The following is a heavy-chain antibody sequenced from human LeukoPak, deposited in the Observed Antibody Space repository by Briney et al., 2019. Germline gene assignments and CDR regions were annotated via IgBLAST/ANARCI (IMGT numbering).Heavy chain of an antibody. Sequence: GGSLRLDCAASGFTFSSYWRHWVRQAPGEGLEWVSAISGSGDSTYSTDSVKGRFTISRDNSKNTLYLQMNSLRAEDTAVYYCAKKVPANWGSYFDYWGQGTLVTVSS. V-gene: IGHV3-23*01. CDR3: AKKVPANWGSYFDY. CDR1: GFTFSSYW. D-gene: IGHD7-27*01. CDR2: ISGSGDST. J-gene: IGHJ4*02.